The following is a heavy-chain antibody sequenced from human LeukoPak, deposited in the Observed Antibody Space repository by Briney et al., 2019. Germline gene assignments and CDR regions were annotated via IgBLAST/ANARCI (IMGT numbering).Heavy chain of an antibody. J-gene: IGHJ3*02. CDR1: GYTFTRHA. D-gene: IGHD5-12*01. CDR3: AREVATIREDAFDI. CDR2: ISTNTGNP. Sequence: GASVKVSCKASGYTFTRHAMNWVRQAPGQGLEWMGWISTNTGNPTYAQAFTGRFVFSLDTSVSTAYLQISSLKAEDTAVYYCAREVATIREDAFDIWGQGTMVTVSS. V-gene: IGHV7-4-1*02.